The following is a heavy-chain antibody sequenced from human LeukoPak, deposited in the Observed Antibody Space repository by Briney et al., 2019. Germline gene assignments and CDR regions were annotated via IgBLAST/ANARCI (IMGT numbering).Heavy chain of an antibody. CDR1: GFTFSWYT. CDR2: ISSSSSTI. J-gene: IGHJ4*02. CDR3: ARGDYYDSSGPLTN. Sequence: PGGSLRLSCAASGFTFSWYTMNWVRQAPGKGLEWVSYISSSSSTIYYADSVKGRFTISRDNAKNSLYLQMNSLRAEDTAVYYCARGDYYDSSGPLTNWGQGTLVTVSS. D-gene: IGHD3-22*01. V-gene: IGHV3-48*01.